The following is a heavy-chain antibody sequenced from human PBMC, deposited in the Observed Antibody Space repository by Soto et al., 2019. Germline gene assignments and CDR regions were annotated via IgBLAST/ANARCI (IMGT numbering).Heavy chain of an antibody. CDR1: GFTFSSYD. V-gene: IGHV3-13*05. J-gene: IGHJ3*02. D-gene: IGHD1-26*01. Sequence: PGGSLRLSCAASGFTFSSYDMHWVRQSTGKGLEWVSAIGTAGDPYYPGSVKGRFTISRENAKNSLYLQMNSLRAGDTAVYYCARDGGSGSYGAFDIWGHGTMVTVPS. CDR3: ARDGGSGSYGAFDI. CDR2: IGTAGDP.